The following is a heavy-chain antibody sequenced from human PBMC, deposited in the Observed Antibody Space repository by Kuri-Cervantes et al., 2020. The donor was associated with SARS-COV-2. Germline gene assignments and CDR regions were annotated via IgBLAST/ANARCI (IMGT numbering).Heavy chain of an antibody. V-gene: IGHV1-69*13. CDR1: GGTFSSYA. D-gene: IGHD2-15*01. Sequence: SVKVSCKASGGTFSSYAISWVRQAPGQGLEWMGGIIPSFGTATYAQKFQGRVTITADESTSTAYMELSSLRSEDTAVYYCARDRIYCSGGSCYQVFIGMDVWGQGTTVTVSS. CDR3: ARDRIYCSGGSCYQVFIGMDV. CDR2: IIPSFGTA. J-gene: IGHJ6*02.